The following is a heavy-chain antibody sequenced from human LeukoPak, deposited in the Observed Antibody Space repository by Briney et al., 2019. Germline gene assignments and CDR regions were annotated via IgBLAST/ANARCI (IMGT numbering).Heavy chain of an antibody. Sequence: SETLSLTCTVSGGSISSYYWSWIRQPPGKGLEWIGYIYYSGSTNYNPSLKSRVTISVDTSKNQFSLKLSSVTAADTAVYYCARATPYYDFWSGYYTPHAFGIWGQGTMVTVSS. CDR1: GGSISSYY. D-gene: IGHD3-3*01. V-gene: IGHV4-59*01. CDR2: IYYSGST. J-gene: IGHJ3*02. CDR3: ARATPYYDFWSGYYTPHAFGI.